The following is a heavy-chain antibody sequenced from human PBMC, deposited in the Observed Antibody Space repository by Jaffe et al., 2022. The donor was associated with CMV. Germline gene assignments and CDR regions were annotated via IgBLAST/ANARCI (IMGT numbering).Heavy chain of an antibody. CDR1: GGSISSYY. V-gene: IGHV4-59*08. CDR3: AILNYDILTGYTFDP. CDR2: IYYSGST. D-gene: IGHD3-9*01. Sequence: QVQLQESGPGLVKPSETLSLTCTVSGGSISSYYWSWIRQPPGKGLEWIGYIYYSGSTNYNPSLKSRVSISIDTSKNQFSLKLSSVTTADTAIYYCAILNYDILTGYTFDPWGQGTLVTVSS. J-gene: IGHJ5*02.